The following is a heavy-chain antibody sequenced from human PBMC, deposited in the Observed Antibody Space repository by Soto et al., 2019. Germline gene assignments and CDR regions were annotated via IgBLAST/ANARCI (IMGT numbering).Heavy chain of an antibody. Sequence: QVQLVQSGAEVKRPGSSVKVSCKASGGAFNNYAIYWVRQAPGQGLEWLGTIVPVFPSVYYAPRFQGRLTITADGSTATVYMMMTNLESADTAVDYCAREIPSTAAAYFYYGLNAWGQGTSVTVSS. CDR3: AREIPSTAAAYFYYGLNA. J-gene: IGHJ6*01. D-gene: IGHD6-13*01. V-gene: IGHV1-69*18. CDR2: IVPVFPSV. CDR1: GGAFNNYA.